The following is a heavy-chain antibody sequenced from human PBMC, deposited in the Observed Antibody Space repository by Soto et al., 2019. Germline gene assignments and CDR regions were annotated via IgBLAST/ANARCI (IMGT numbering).Heavy chain of an antibody. V-gene: IGHV3-15*01. CDR1: GFTFSNAW. CDR3: ATGTGRTDFDY. CDR2: VISKSDGGTT. Sequence: EVQLVESGGGLVKPGGSLRLSCAASGFTFSNAWMSWVRQAPGKGLEWVGRVISKSDGGTTDYAAPVKGRFTISRDDSKHTLYLQMNSLKTDDTAVYYCATGTGRTDFDYWGLGTLVTVSS. J-gene: IGHJ4*02. D-gene: IGHD2-15*01.